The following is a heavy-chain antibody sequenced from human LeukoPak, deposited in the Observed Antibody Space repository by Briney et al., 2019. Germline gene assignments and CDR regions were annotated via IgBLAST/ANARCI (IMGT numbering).Heavy chain of an antibody. D-gene: IGHD2-8*01. Sequence: GGSLRLSCAASGFTFSSYAMHWVRQAPGKGLEWVAVILYDGSNKYYADSVRGRFTISRDNSKNTLYLQMNSLRPEDTAVYYCARGEFNGLDYWGQGTLVTVSS. J-gene: IGHJ4*02. CDR1: GFTFSSYA. CDR3: ARGEFNGLDY. CDR2: ILYDGSNK. V-gene: IGHV3-30-3*01.